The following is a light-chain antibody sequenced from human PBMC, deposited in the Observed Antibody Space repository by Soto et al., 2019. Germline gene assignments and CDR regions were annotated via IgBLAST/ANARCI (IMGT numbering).Light chain of an antibody. CDR2: DAS. Sequence: EIVLTQSPDTLSLSPGERATLSCRASQSVRSERLAWYQHKRGQAPRLVIFDASSRATGIPERFSGSGSGTDFTLTITRLEPEDFAVYSCQQYGGSPLFTFGPGTRVDFK. CDR1: QSVRSER. J-gene: IGKJ3*01. V-gene: IGKV3-20*01. CDR3: QQYGGSPLFT.